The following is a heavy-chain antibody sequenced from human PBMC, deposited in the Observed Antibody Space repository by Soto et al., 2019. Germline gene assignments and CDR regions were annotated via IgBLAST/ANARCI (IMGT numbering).Heavy chain of an antibody. CDR2: IYYSGST. CDR3: ARDNHDSSGYLDY. D-gene: IGHD3-22*01. V-gene: IGHV4-59*01. J-gene: IGHJ4*02. Sequence: SETLSLTCTVSGGSISSYYWSWIRQPPGKGLEWIGYIYYSGSTNYNPSLKSRVTISVDTSKNQFSLKLSSVTAADTAVYYCARDNHDSSGYLDYWGQGTLVTVSS. CDR1: GGSISSYY.